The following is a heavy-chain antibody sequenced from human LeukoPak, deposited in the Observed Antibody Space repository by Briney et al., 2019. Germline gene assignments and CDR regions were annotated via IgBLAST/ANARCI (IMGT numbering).Heavy chain of an antibody. CDR2: IRYDGDNK. D-gene: IGHD6-19*01. J-gene: IGHJ4*02. CDR3: AKGIAVAFAYYFDY. Sequence: PGGSLRISCAASGFTFSNFGVHWVRKAPGKGLEWVAFIRYDGDNKHYADSVKGRFTISRDNSMDTLYLQMNSLRAEDTAMYYCAKGIAVAFAYYFDYWGQGTLVTVSS. CDR1: GFTFSNFG. V-gene: IGHV3-30*02.